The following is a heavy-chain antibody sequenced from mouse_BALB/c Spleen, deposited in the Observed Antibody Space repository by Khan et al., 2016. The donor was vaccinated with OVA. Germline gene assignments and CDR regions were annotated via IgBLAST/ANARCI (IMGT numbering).Heavy chain of an antibody. CDR1: GYTFTNYG. D-gene: IGHD1-2*01. Sequence: QIQLMQSGPELKKPGETVKISCKASGYTFTNYGMNWVKQAPGKGLKWMGWINTYPGEPTYSDDFKGRFAFSLESSASTAYLQINNLKNEDTATYFCARDYGYAYWGQGTLVTVSA. V-gene: IGHV9-3-1*01. J-gene: IGHJ3*01. CDR2: INTYPGEP. CDR3: ARDYGYAY.